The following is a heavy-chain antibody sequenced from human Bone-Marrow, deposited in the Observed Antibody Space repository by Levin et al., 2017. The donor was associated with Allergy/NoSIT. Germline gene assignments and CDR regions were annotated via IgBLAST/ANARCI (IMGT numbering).Heavy chain of an antibody. D-gene: IGHD1-26*01. CDR2: LKPDGSEK. Sequence: GGSLRLSCVVSGFTFDSIWMTWVRQTPGKGLEWVATLKPDGSEKFYVDSVKGRFTISRDNAKNSAYLQMNSLRVEDTAVYYCVAGGGWEASYWGQGTLVTVSS. J-gene: IGHJ4*02. CDR3: VAGGGWEASY. V-gene: IGHV3-7*01. CDR1: GFTFDSIW.